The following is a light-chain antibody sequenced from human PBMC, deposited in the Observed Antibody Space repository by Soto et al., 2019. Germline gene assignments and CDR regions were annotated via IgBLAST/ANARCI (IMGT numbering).Light chain of an antibody. CDR2: SNN. CDR1: SSNIGSNT. J-gene: IGLJ1*01. V-gene: IGLV1-44*01. CDR3: AAWDDSLNGLYV. Sequence: LTQPPSASGTPGQRVTISCSGSSSNIGSNTVNWYQQLPGTAPKLLIYSNNQRPSGVPDRFSGSKSGTSASLAISGLQSEDEADYYCAAWDDSLNGLYVFGTGTKVTVL.